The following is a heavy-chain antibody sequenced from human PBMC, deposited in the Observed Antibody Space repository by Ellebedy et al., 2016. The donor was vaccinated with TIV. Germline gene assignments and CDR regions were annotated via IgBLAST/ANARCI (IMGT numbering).Heavy chain of an antibody. V-gene: IGHV1-46*01. CDR3: ARSQLNSLLPDYGSGNYYYY. Sequence: ASVKVSCKALGYRLTNYYVHWLRQAPGQELEWMGIINPSGGSTIYSQKFQGRVTMTNDPSTNTVYMELSSLRSEDTAIYYCARSQLNSLLPDYGSGNYYYYWGQGTLVTVSS. D-gene: IGHD3-10*01. CDR1: GYRLTNYY. J-gene: IGHJ4*02. CDR2: INPSGGST.